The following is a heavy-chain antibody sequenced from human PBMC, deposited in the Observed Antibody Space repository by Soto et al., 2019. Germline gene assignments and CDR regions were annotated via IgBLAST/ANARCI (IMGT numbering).Heavy chain of an antibody. J-gene: IGHJ3*02. CDR2: IIPIFGTA. CDR3: ASWSSSHPDAFDI. V-gene: IGHV1-69*13. CDR1: GGTFSSYA. D-gene: IGHD6-13*01. Sequence: SVKVSCKASGGTFSSYAISWVRQAPGQGLEWMGGIIPIFGTANYAQKFQGRVTITADESTSTAYMELSSLRSEDTAVYYCASWSSSHPDAFDIWGQGTMVTVSS.